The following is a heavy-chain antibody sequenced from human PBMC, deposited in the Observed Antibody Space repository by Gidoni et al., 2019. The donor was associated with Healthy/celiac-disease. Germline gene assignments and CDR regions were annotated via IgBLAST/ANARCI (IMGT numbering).Heavy chain of an antibody. V-gene: IGHV3-11*01. CDR2: ISSSGSTI. D-gene: IGHD6-6*01. CDR1: GFTFSDYY. J-gene: IGHJ6*02. Sequence: QLVESGGGLVKPGGSLRLSCAASGFTFSDYYMSWIRQAPGKGLEWVSYISSSGSTIYYADSVKGRFTISRDNAKNSLYLQMNSLRAEDTAVYYCARAGADSSSSGGYRYYYYGMDVWGQGTTVTVSS. CDR3: ARAGADSSSSGGYRYYYYGMDV.